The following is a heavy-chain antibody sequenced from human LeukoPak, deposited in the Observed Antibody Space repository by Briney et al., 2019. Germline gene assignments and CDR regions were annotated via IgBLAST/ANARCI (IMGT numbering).Heavy chain of an antibody. CDR1: GGSFSGYY. CDR3: ARVGILDGDYLEQFDP. D-gene: IGHD4-17*01. CDR2: INHSGST. V-gene: IGHV4-34*01. J-gene: IGHJ5*02. Sequence: SETLSLTCAVYGGSFSGYYWSWIRQPPGKGLEWIGEINHSGSTNYNPSLKSRVTISVDTSKNQFSLKLSSVTAADTAVYYCARVGILDGDYLEQFDPWGQGTLVTVSS.